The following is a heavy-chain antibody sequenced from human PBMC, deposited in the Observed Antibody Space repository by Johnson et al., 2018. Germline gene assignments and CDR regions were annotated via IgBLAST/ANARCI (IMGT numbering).Heavy chain of an antibody. D-gene: IGHD3-10*01. CDR3: ARTHGSGRVRSNNGMDV. CDR2: IWFDGNNK. V-gene: IGHV3-33*01. Sequence: LVQSGGGVVQPGRTLRLSCAASGFTFSNYGMHWVRQAPGKGLEWVALIWFDGNNKYYGESVKGRFTVSRDNSKNTLYLQMNSLRAEDTAVYYCARTHGSGRVRSNNGMDVWGQGTPVTVSS. J-gene: IGHJ6*02. CDR1: GFTFSNYG.